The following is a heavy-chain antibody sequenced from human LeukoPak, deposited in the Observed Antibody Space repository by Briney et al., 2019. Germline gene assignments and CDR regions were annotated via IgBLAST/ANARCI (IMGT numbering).Heavy chain of an antibody. CDR3: ARQRADYYYYFVDV. J-gene: IGHJ6*03. V-gene: IGHV4-39*01. Sequence: SETLSLTCTVSGGSINTANYYWGWLRQPPGKGLEWIGSIYYSETTYDNPSLKSRVTISIETSKNQFSLRLSSVTASDTAVYYCARQRADYYYYFVDVWGEGTTVAVS. CDR1: GGSINTANYY. CDR2: IYYSETT.